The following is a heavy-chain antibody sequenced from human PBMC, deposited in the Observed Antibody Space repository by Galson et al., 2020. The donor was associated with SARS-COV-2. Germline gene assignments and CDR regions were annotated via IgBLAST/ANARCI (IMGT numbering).Heavy chain of an antibody. V-gene: IGHV3-72*01. Sequence: GGSLRLSCAASGFTFTDHYMDWVRQAPGKGLEWVGRTRNKDNRYTTEYAASVTGRFTISRDVSKNSLYLQMNSLKTEDTALYYCARKTCGGACFSGYYFDYWGQGTLVTVSP. D-gene: IGHD2-21*01. CDR2: TRNKDNRYTT. CDR1: GFTFTDHY. J-gene: IGHJ4*02. CDR3: ARKTCGGACFSGYYFDY.